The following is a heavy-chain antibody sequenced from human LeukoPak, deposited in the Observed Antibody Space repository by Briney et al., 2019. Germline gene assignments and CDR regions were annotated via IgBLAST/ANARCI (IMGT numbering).Heavy chain of an antibody. Sequence: GGSLRLSCAASGFTFSDYYMSWIRQAPGKGLEWVSYISSSGSTIYYADSVKGRFTISRDNAKNSLYLQMNSLRAEDTAVYYCARQKVVPAAIRGAAFDIWGQGTMVTVSS. J-gene: IGHJ3*02. CDR3: ARQKVVPAAIRGAAFDI. D-gene: IGHD2-2*02. CDR2: ISSSGSTI. CDR1: GFTFSDYY. V-gene: IGHV3-11*04.